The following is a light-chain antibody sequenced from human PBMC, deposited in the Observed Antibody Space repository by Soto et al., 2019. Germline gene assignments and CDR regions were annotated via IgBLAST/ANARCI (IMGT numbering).Light chain of an antibody. CDR2: DVS. Sequence: QSALAQPRSVSGSPGQSVTISCTGTSTVVGIYNYVSWYQQPQGKSHKVIVYDVSKRASGVHDRLFGSKSGQTDSLNISGLQAEDEADYSCCAYAGRYTYVFGTGTKGLVL. V-gene: IGLV2-11*01. CDR1: STVVGIYNY. J-gene: IGLJ1*01. CDR3: CAYAGRYTYV.